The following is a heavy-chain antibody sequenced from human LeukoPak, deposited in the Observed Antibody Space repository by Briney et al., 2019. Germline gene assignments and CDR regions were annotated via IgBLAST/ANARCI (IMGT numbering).Heavy chain of an antibody. CDR3: ARDRWFGANWFDR. CDR2: IYYSGST. Sequence: SETLSLTCTVSGGSISSYYWSWIRQPPGKGLEWVGYIYYSGSTNYNPSLKSRVTISVDTSKNQFSLKLSSVTAADTAVYYCARDRWFGANWFDRWGQGTLVTVSS. CDR1: GGSISSYY. V-gene: IGHV4-59*01. J-gene: IGHJ5*02. D-gene: IGHD3-10*01.